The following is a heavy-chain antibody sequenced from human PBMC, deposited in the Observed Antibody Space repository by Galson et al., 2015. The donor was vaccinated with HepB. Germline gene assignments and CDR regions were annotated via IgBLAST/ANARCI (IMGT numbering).Heavy chain of an antibody. CDR2: IYTGGFT. Sequence: SLRLSCAASGFTFSSYAMHWVRQAPGKGLEWVSDIYTGGFTYYADSVKGRFTVSRDNFKNTVFLQMSSLRAEDTAVYYCARGGDYDNWFDPWGQGTLVTVSS. CDR3: ARGGDYDNWFDP. D-gene: IGHD4-17*01. J-gene: IGHJ5*02. V-gene: IGHV3-53*01. CDR1: GFTFSSYA.